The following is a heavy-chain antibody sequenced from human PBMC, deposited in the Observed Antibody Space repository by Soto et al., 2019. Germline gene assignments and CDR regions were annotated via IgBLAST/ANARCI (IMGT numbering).Heavy chain of an antibody. V-gene: IGHV3-30*18. D-gene: IGHD3-3*01. J-gene: IGHJ4*02. CDR1: GFTFSSYG. CDR2: ISYDGSNK. CDR3: AKNRGDFWSGYFLFDY. Sequence: GGSLRLTCAASGFTFSSYGMHWVRQAPGKGLEWVAVISYDGSNKYYADSVKGRFTISRDNSKNTLYLQMNSLRAEDTAVYYCAKNRGDFWSGYFLFDYWGQGTLVTVSS.